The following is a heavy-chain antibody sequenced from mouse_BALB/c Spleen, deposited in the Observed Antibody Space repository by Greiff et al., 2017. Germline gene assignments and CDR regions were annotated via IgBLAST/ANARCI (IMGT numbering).Heavy chain of an antibody. V-gene: IGHV5-6-5*01. CDR2: ISSGGST. CDR3: ARVDYDAWFAY. D-gene: IGHD2-4*01. J-gene: IGHJ3*01. Sequence: DVKLVESGGGLVQPGGSRKLSCAASGFTFSSFGMHWVRQAPEKGLEWVASISSGGSTYYPDSVKGRFTISRDNARNILYLQMSSLRSEDTAMYYCARVDYDAWFAYWGQGTLVTVSA. CDR1: GFTFSSFG.